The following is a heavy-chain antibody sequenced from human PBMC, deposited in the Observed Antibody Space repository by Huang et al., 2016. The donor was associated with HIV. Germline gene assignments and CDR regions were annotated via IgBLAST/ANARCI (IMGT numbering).Heavy chain of an antibody. CDR1: GFSLTPTGIA. CDR3: ARRPLGAGYYFDS. D-gene: IGHD3-16*01. V-gene: IGHV2-5*01. CDR2: IYWNDDK. J-gene: IGHJ4*02. Sequence: QITLKESGPTLVKPTQTLTLTCTFSGFSLTPTGIAVGWIRQPPGKALEWLALIYWNDDKRYSPSLKNRLTISKDTPRNQVVLTVTDVDPLDTATYYCARRPLGAGYYFDSWGQGMLVTVTS.